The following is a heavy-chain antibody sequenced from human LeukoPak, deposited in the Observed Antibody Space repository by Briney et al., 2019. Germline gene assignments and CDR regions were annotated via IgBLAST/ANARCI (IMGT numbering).Heavy chain of an antibody. CDR2: IRSKATSYAT. D-gene: IGHD3-10*01. J-gene: IGHJ5*02. CDR3: TRHVGYYGSGKEPWFDP. CDR1: VFAFSGSV. Sequence: PGGCLRLSCAPSVFAFSGSVMHWVRQASGKGLEWVGSIRSKATSYATAYAASVKGRFTISRDDSKSTAYLHMNSLKTEDTAVYYCTRHVGYYGSGKEPWFDPWGQGTLVTVSS. V-gene: IGHV3-73*01.